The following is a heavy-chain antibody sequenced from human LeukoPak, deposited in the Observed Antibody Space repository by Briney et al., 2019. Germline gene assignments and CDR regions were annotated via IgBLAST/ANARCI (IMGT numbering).Heavy chain of an antibody. CDR2: ISAYNGNT. V-gene: IGHV1-18*01. D-gene: IGHD3-16*01. Sequence: ASVKVSCKASGYTFTSYGISWVRQAPGQGLEWMGWISAYNGNTNYAQKLQDRVTMTTDTSTSTAYMELRSLRSDDTAVYYCARDGTYYDYVWEYYFDYWGQGTLVTVSS. CDR1: GYTFTSYG. J-gene: IGHJ4*02. CDR3: ARDGTYYDYVWEYYFDY.